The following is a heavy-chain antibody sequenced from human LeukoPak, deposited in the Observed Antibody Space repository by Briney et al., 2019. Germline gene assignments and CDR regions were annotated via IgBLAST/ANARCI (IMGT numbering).Heavy chain of an antibody. D-gene: IGHD5/OR15-5a*01. Sequence: ASVKVSCKASGGTFSSYAISWVRQAPGQGLEWTGGIIPIFGTANYAQKFQGRVTITADKSTSTAYMELSSLRSEDTAVYYCATCLFTAFYYYMDVWGKGTTVTVSS. CDR1: GGTFSSYA. CDR3: ATCLFTAFYYYMDV. V-gene: IGHV1-69*06. J-gene: IGHJ6*03. CDR2: IIPIFGTA.